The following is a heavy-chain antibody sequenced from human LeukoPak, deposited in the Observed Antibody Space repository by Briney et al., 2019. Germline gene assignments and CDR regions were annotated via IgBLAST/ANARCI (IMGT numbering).Heavy chain of an antibody. J-gene: IGHJ4*02. CDR3: ARDDSSSSSAYY. CDR1: GFTVSSNY. V-gene: IGHV3-66*01. D-gene: IGHD6-6*01. CDR2: IYSGGST. Sequence: PGGSLRLSCAASGFTVSSNYMSWVRQAPGKGLEWVSVIYSGGSTYYADSVKGRFTISRDNSKNTLYLQMNSLRAEDTAVYYCARDDSSSSSAYYWGQGTLVTVSS.